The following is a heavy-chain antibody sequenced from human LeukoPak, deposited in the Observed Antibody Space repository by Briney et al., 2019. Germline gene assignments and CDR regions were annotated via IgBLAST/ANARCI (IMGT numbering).Heavy chain of an antibody. Sequence: GGSLRLSCAASGFTLSNYDMNWVRQATGKGLEWVSDIGTAGDTYYSGSVEGRFTIPRENAKNSLYLQMNNLRAGDTAVYYCVRDAVVADGDWFFDLWGRGTLVTVSS. D-gene: IGHD2-8*01. J-gene: IGHJ2*01. CDR3: VRDAVVADGDWFFDL. CDR2: IGTAGDT. CDR1: GFTLSNYD. V-gene: IGHV3-13*01.